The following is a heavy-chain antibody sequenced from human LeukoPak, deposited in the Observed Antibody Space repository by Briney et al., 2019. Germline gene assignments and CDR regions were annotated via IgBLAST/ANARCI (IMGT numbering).Heavy chain of an antibody. V-gene: IGHV3-66*01. CDR1: GFTFYTYA. J-gene: IGHJ4*02. D-gene: IGHD3-16*01. CDR3: ARDLTSYDYVWDY. CDR2: IYSDGST. Sequence: GGSLRLSCAASGFTFYTYAMSWVRQAPGKGLEWVSLIYSDGSTYYADSVKGRFTISRDTSKNTLYLQMNNLRAEDTAVYYCARDLTSYDYVWDYWGQGTLVTVSS.